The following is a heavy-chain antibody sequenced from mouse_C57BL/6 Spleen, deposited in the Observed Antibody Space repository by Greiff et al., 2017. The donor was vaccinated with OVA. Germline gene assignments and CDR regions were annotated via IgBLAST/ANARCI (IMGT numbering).Heavy chain of an antibody. D-gene: IGHD1-1*01. CDR3: ARPFYYGSEGY. CDR1: GYTFTSYW. V-gene: IGHV1-64*01. CDR2: IHPNSGST. J-gene: IGHJ4*01. Sequence: VQLQQPGAELVKPGASVKLSCKASGYTFTSYWMHWVKQRPGQGLEWIGMIHPNSGSTNYNEKFKSKATLTVDKSSSTAYMQLSSLTSEDSAVYYCARPFYYGSEGYWGQGTSVTVSS.